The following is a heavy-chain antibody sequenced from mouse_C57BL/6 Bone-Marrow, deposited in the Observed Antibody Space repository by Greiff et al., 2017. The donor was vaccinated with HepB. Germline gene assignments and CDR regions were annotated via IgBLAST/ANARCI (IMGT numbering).Heavy chain of an antibody. CDR1: GVDFSRYW. J-gene: IGHJ3*01. V-gene: IGHV4-1*01. Sequence: CEASGVDFSRYWMSWVRRAPGKGLEWIGEINPDSSTINYAPSLKDKFIISRDNAKNTLYLQMSKVRSEDTALYYCARPLYDYDSFWFAYWGQGTLVTVSA. CDR2: INPDSSTI. D-gene: IGHD2-4*01. CDR3: ARPLYDYDSFWFAY.